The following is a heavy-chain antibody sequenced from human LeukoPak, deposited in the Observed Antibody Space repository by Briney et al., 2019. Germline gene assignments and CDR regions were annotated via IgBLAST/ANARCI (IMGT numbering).Heavy chain of an antibody. Sequence: ASVKVSCKPSGYTFISYDINWVRQATGQGLEWIGWMNSNSGNTGYAQKFQGRVTMTRNTSISTAYMELSSLRSEDTAVYYCARRGTGGQFDYWGQGTLVTVSS. CDR1: GYTFISYD. V-gene: IGHV1-8*02. D-gene: IGHD3-10*01. CDR2: MNSNSGNT. J-gene: IGHJ4*02. CDR3: ARRGTGGQFDY.